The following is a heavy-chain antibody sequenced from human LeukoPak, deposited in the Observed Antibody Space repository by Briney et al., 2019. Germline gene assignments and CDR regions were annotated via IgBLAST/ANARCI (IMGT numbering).Heavy chain of an antibody. CDR3: ARGRPFYDFWSGYSIFDY. D-gene: IGHD3-3*01. Sequence: PSETLSLTCTVSGGSISSYYWTWIRQPPGKGLEWIGYIYYSGSTNYNPSLKSRVTISVDTSKNQFSLKLSSVTAADTAVYYCARGRPFYDFWSGYSIFDYWGQGTLVTVSS. V-gene: IGHV4-59*12. CDR1: GGSISSYY. J-gene: IGHJ4*02. CDR2: IYYSGST.